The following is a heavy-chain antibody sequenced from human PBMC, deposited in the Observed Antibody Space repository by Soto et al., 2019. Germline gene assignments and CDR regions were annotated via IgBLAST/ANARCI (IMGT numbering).Heavy chain of an antibody. J-gene: IGHJ4*02. Sequence: QVQLVQSGAEVKKPRASVKVSFKTSGYSFTGYCMHWVRKAPGQGFEWMGWINPNSGGTNYAQKFQGWVTMTRDTSISTAYMELSRLRSDDTAVYYCARSPRRFGELSLDYWGQGTLVTVSS. D-gene: IGHD3-10*01. CDR3: ARSPRRFGELSLDY. CDR2: INPNSGGT. V-gene: IGHV1-2*04. CDR1: GYSFTGYC.